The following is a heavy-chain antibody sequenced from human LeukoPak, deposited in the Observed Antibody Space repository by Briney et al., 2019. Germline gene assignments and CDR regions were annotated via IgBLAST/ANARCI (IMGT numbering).Heavy chain of an antibody. CDR3: ARDTYYYDSSGYYDAFDI. CDR1: DGSISSYY. J-gene: IGHJ3*02. D-gene: IGHD3-22*01. CDR2: VYYSGST. V-gene: IGHV4-59*01. Sequence: SETLSLTCTVSDGSISSYYWSWIRQPPGKGLEWIGYVYYSGSTNYNPSLKSRVTISVDTSKNQFSLKLSSVTAADTAVYYCARDTYYYDSSGYYDAFDIWGQGTMVTVSS.